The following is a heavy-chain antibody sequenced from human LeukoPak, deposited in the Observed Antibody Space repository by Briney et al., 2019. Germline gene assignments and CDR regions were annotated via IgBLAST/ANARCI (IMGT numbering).Heavy chain of an antibody. J-gene: IGHJ2*01. Sequence: SETLSLTCALYGGSFSGYYWSWIRQPPGKGLEWIGEINHSGSTNYNPSLKSRVTISVDTSKNQFSLKVSSVTAADTAVYYCARERTMRYFDLWGRGTLVTVSS. CDR2: INHSGST. D-gene: IGHD3-22*01. CDR3: ARERTMRYFDL. CDR1: GGSFSGYY. V-gene: IGHV4-34*01.